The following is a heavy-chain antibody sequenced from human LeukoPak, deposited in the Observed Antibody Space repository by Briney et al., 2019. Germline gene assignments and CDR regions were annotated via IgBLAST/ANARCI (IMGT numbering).Heavy chain of an antibody. CDR2: ISGSGGST. CDR3: AKDACSYAKPYYFDY. J-gene: IGHJ4*02. D-gene: IGHD2-2*01. V-gene: IGHV3-23*01. CDR1: GFTFSSYA. Sequence: PGGSLRLSCAASGFTFSSYAMSWVRQAPGKGLEWVSAISGSGGSTYYADSVKGRFTISRDNSKNTLYLQMNSLRAEDSAIYYCAKDACSYAKPYYFDYWGQGTLATVSS.